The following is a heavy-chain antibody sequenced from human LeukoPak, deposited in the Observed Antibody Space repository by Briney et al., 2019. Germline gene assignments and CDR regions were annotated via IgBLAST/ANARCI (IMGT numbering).Heavy chain of an antibody. CDR1: GFTFSSYG. J-gene: IGHJ4*02. CDR2: IRYDGSNK. V-gene: IGHV3-30*02. Sequence: PGGSLRLSCAASGFTFSSYGMHWVRQAPGKGLEWVAFIRYDGSNKYYADSVKGRFTISRDNSKNTLYLQMNSLRAEDTAVYYCAKDPGYSSGWYYFDYWGQGTLVTVSS. D-gene: IGHD6-19*01. CDR3: AKDPGYSSGWYYFDY.